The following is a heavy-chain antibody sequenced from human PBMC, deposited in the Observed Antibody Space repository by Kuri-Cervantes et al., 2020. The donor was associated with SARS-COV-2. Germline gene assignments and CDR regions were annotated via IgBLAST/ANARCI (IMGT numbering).Heavy chain of an antibody. CDR3: ARVDCSSTSCYGVVGWFDP. V-gene: IGHV4-59*01. D-gene: IGHD2-2*01. CDR2: IYYSGST. Sequence: SETLSLTCTVSGGSIGSYYWSWIRQPPGKGLEWIGYIYYSGSTNYNPSLKSRVTISVDTSKNQFSLKLSSVTAADTAVYYCARVDCSSTSCYGVVGWFDPWGQGTLVTVSS. J-gene: IGHJ5*02. CDR1: GGSIGSYY.